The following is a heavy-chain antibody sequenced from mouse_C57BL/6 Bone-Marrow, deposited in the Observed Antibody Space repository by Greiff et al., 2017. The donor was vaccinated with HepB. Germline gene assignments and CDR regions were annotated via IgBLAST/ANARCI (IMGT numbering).Heavy chain of an antibody. J-gene: IGHJ4*01. D-gene: IGHD2-4*01. CDR2: IWRGGST. V-gene: IGHV2-5*01. CDR1: GFSLTSYG. CDR3: AKNYDYRGYDAMDY. Sequence: QVQLKESGPGLVQPSQSLSITCTVSGFSLTSYGVHWVRQSPGKGLEWLGVIWRGGSTDYNAAFMSRLSITKDNSKSQVFFKMNSLQADDTAIYYCAKNYDYRGYDAMDYWGQGTSVTVSS.